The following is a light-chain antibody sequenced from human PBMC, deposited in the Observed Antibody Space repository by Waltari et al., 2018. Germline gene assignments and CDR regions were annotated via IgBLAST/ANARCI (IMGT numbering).Light chain of an antibody. J-gene: IGKJ1*01. Sequence: EIVLTQSPSTQSLSPGERASLTCRASHSVGRFLAWYQQKPGQAPRLLIYHASIRARGIPDRFSGSGSGTDFSLTISGLEPEDFAVYYCQKYVNIPATFGPGTKVEIK. CDR2: HAS. CDR3: QKYVNIPAT. CDR1: HSVGRF. V-gene: IGKV3-20*01.